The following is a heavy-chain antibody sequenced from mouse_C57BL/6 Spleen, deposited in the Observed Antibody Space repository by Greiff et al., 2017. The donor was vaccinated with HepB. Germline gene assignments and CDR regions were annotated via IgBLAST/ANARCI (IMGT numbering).Heavy chain of an antibody. J-gene: IGHJ4*01. V-gene: IGHV1-66*01. CDR2: IYPGSGNT. D-gene: IGHD1-1*01. CDR3: ARTTVVDAMDY. Sequence: VQLQQSGPELVKPGASVKISCKASGYSFTSYYIHWVKQRPGQGLEWIGWIYPGSGNTKYNEKFKGKATLTADTSSSTAYMQLSSLTSEDSAVYYCARTTVVDAMDYWGQGTSVTVSS. CDR1: GYSFTSYY.